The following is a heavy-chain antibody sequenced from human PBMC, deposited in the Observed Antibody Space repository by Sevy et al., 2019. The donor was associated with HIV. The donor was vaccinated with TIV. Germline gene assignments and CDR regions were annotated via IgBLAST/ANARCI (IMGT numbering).Heavy chain of an antibody. CDR2: ISFDGTDK. Sequence: GGYLRLSCAASGFTFSSYPMHWVRQAPGKGLEWVSFISFDGTDKYYADSVKGRFTITRDNSKNTLFLQMNSLRAEDTVFYYCVRETTMLPRGAFDFWGQGTMVTVSS. CDR1: GFTFSSYP. J-gene: IGHJ3*01. V-gene: IGHV3-30-3*01. CDR3: VRETTMLPRGAFDF. D-gene: IGHD3-10*01.